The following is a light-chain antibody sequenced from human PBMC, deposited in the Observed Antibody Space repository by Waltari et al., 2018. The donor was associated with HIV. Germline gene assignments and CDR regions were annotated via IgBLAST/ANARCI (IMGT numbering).Light chain of an antibody. J-gene: IGKJ2*01. Sequence: DIVLTQSQDPRTVFLGERATITSKSSQGVLYSSNNKNYLAWYQQKAGQPPKLLIYWASTRESGVPDRFSASGSGTDFSLTISSLQAEDVAVYYCQQYYSTPYTFGQGTKLEIK. CDR2: WAS. V-gene: IGKV4-1*01. CDR3: QQYYSTPYT. CDR1: QGVLYSSNNKNY.